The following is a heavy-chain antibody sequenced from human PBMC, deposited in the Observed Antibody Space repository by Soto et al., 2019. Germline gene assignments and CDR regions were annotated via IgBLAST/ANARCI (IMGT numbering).Heavy chain of an antibody. D-gene: IGHD5-12*01. CDR3: ARGGGYNLGIDY. V-gene: IGHV4-61*01. J-gene: IGHJ4*02. CDR1: GGSVSSGSYY. Sequence: ETLSLTCTVSGGSVSSGSYYWSWIRQPPGKGLEWIEYIYSSGYTNYNPSLKNRGTISVDTPKKQFFLNLRSVTAADTALYYCARGGGYNLGIDYWGRGIRVTVSS. CDR2: IYSSGYT.